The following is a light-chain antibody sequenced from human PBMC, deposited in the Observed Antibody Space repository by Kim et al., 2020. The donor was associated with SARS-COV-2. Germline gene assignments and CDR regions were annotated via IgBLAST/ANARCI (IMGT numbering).Light chain of an antibody. Sequence: LSPGERATLSCRASQSVSSYLAWYQQKPGQAPKLLIYDASNMATGIPARFSGSGSGTDFTLTISSLEPEDFAVYYCQQRSNWLFTFGQGTRLEIK. J-gene: IGKJ5*01. CDR1: QSVSSY. CDR2: DAS. CDR3: QQRSNWLFT. V-gene: IGKV3-11*01.